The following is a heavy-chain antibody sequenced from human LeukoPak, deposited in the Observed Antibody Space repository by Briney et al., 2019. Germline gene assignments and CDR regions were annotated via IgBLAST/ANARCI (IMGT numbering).Heavy chain of an antibody. Sequence: SVKVSRKASGGTFSSYAISWVRQAPGQGLEWMGRIIPILGIANYAQKFQGRVTITADKSTSTAYMELSSLRSEDTAVYYCAREGNTAMVNDAFDIWGQGTVVTVSS. CDR2: IIPILGIA. CDR1: GGTFSSYA. D-gene: IGHD5-18*01. J-gene: IGHJ3*02. V-gene: IGHV1-69*04. CDR3: AREGNTAMVNDAFDI.